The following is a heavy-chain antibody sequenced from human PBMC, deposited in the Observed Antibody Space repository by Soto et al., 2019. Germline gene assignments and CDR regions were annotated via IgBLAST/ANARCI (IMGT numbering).Heavy chain of an antibody. CDR2: IIPVFGTA. CDR1: GGTFSSYA. Sequence: AASVKVSCKASGGTFSSYAISWVRQAPGQGLEWMGGIIPVFGTANYAQKFQGRVTITADESTSTAYMELSSLRSEDTAVYYCARDGDSYGYYRYWAQGTLVTVSS. D-gene: IGHD5-18*01. CDR3: ARDGDSYGYYRY. J-gene: IGHJ1*01. V-gene: IGHV1-69*13.